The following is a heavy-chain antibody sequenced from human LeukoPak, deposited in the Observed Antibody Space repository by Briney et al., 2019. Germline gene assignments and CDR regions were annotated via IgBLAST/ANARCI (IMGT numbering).Heavy chain of an antibody. CDR1: GYTFTVYY. Sequence: ASVKVSCKASGYTFTVYYMHWVRQAPGQGLEWMGWINPNSGGTNYAQKFQGRVTMTRDTSISTAYMELSRLRSDDTAVYYCARDRTGYSSGWEDNDYWGQGTLVTVSS. CDR3: ARDRTGYSSGWEDNDY. D-gene: IGHD6-19*01. V-gene: IGHV1-2*02. J-gene: IGHJ4*02. CDR2: INPNSGGT.